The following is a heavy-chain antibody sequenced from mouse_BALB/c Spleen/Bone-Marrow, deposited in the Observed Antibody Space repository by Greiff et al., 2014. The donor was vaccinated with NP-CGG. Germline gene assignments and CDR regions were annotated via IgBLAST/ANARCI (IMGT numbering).Heavy chain of an antibody. CDR3: ARNGYYVYYYAMDY. V-gene: IGHV14-3*02. CDR2: IDPANGNT. CDR1: GFNIKDTY. D-gene: IGHD2-3*01. J-gene: IGHJ4*01. Sequence: EVKLQESGAELVKPGASVKLSCTASGFNIKDTYMHWVKQRPEQGLEWIGRIDPANGNTKYDPKFQGKATITADTSSNTAYLQLSSLTSEDTAVHYCARNGYYVYYYAMDYWGQGTSVTVSS.